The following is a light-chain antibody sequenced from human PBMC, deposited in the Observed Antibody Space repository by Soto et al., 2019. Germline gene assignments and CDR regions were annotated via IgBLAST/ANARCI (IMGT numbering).Light chain of an antibody. CDR1: QTVNSDY. CDR3: QQRSNWPPYT. Sequence: EIVLTQSPGTLSLSPGETATLSCRASQTVNSDYLAWFQQRPGQAPRLLIFATSRRATDIPDRFSGSGSGTDFTLAIRRLEPEDFAVYYCQQRSNWPPYTFGQGTKLEIK. V-gene: IGKV3D-20*02. J-gene: IGKJ2*01. CDR2: ATS.